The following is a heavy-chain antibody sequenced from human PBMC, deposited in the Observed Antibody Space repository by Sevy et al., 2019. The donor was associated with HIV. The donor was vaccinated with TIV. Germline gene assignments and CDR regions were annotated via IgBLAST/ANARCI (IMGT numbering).Heavy chain of an antibody. V-gene: IGHV3-43*01. J-gene: IGHJ4*02. Sequence: GGSLRLSCAASGFTFDDYTMHWVRQAPGKGLEWVSLISWDGGSTYYADSVKGRYTISRDNSKNSLYLQMNSLRTEDTALYYCANDLSAWAAAGTGFDYWGQGTLVTVSS. CDR3: ANDLSAWAAAGTGFDY. CDR2: ISWDGGST. D-gene: IGHD6-13*01. CDR1: GFTFDDYT.